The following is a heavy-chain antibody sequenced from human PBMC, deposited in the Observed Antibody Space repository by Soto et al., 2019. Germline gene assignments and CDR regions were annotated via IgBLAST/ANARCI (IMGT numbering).Heavy chain of an antibody. V-gene: IGHV4-59*01. CDR1: GGSISSYY. CDR3: AGGGGYPGPIEVFDT. D-gene: IGHD3-16*02. Sequence: SETLSLTCTVSGGSISSYYWSWIRQPPGKGLEWIGYIYYSGSTNYNPSLKSRVTISVDTSKNQFSLKLSSGTAADPAFFYCAGGGGYPGPIEVFDTWGKGTWVTVSP. J-gene: IGHJ3*02. CDR2: IYYSGST.